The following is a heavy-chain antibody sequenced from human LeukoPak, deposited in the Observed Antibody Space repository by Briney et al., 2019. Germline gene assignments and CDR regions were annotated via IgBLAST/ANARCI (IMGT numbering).Heavy chain of an antibody. CDR1: GFTFDDYG. D-gene: IGHD4-17*01. J-gene: IGHJ4*02. V-gene: IGHV3-23*01. CDR3: AKDPPTVIAYYFDY. CDR2: ISGSGGST. Sequence: GGSLRLSCAASGFTFDDYGMSWVRQAPGKGLEWVSAISGSGGSTYYADSVKGRFTISRDNSKNTLYLQMNSLRAEDTAVYYCAKDPPTVIAYYFDYWGQGTLVTVSS.